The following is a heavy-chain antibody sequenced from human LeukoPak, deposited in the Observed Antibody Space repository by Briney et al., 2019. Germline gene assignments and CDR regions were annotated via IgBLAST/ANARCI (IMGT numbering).Heavy chain of an antibody. J-gene: IGHJ6*02. Sequence: GGSLRLSCAASGFTFSSSWMSWVRQAPGKGREWVANIKQDGSEKYYVDSVKGRFTISRDHAKNSLYLQMNSLRAEDTAVYYCARDDYGILTGYYYYYGMDVWGQGTTVTVSS. CDR3: ARDDYGILTGYYYYYGMDV. CDR1: GFTFSSSW. D-gene: IGHD3-9*01. CDR2: IKQDGSEK. V-gene: IGHV3-7*01.